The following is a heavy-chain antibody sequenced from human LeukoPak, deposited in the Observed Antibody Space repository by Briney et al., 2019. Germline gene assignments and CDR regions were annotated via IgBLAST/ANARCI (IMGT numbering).Heavy chain of an antibody. V-gene: IGHV4-34*01. D-gene: IGHD3-10*01. CDR1: GGSFNDYY. CDR3: ARRYGSGSYYNWFDP. Sequence: SETLSLTCAVYGGSFNDYYWSWIRQPPGKGLEWIGEINHSGSTNYNPSLKSRVSISVDTSKSQFSLKVTSVTAADTAVYYCARRYGSGSYYNWFDPWGQGTPVTVSS. J-gene: IGHJ5*02. CDR2: INHSGST.